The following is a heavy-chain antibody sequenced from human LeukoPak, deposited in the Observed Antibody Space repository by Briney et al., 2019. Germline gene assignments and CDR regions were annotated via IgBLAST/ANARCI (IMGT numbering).Heavy chain of an antibody. CDR1: GFTFSSYN. CDR3: AKYHYYGSGSYDY. CDR2: ITGSSTTL. D-gene: IGHD3-10*01. Sequence: GGSLRLSCAASGFTFSSYNINWVRQAPGKGLEWVSYITGSSTTLYYADSVKGRFTISRDNAKNSLFLQMNSLRAEDTAVYYCAKYHYYGSGSYDYWGQGTLVTVSS. J-gene: IGHJ4*02. V-gene: IGHV3-48*01.